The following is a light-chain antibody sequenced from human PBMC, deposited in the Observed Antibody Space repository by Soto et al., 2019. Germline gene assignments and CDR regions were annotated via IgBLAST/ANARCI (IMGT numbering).Light chain of an antibody. J-gene: IGKJ4*01. V-gene: IGKV3-11*01. CDR2: DAS. Sequence: EIVLTQSPATLSLSPGERATLSCRASQSVSSYLAWYQQKPGQAPRLLIYDASNRATGIPARFSGSGSGTDFALSISSRESEDFAIYYCQQRSNRPPVTFGGGTKVEIK. CDR1: QSVSSY. CDR3: QQRSNRPPVT.